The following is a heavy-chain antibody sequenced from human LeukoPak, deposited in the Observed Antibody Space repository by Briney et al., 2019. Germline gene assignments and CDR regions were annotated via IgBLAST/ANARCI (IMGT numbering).Heavy chain of an antibody. D-gene: IGHD3-22*01. Sequence: ASVKVSCKASGYTFTSYGISWVRQAPGQGLEWMGWISGYNGNTNYAQKLQGRVTMTTDTSTSTAYMELRSLRSDDTAVYYCARHSYYYDSSGYYYTSNYFDYWGQGTLVTVPS. V-gene: IGHV1-18*01. CDR3: ARHSYYYDSSGYYYTSNYFDY. J-gene: IGHJ4*02. CDR2: ISGYNGNT. CDR1: GYTFTSYG.